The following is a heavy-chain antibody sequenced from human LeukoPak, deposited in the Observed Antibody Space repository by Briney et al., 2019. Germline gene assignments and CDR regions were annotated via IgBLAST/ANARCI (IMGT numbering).Heavy chain of an antibody. CDR3: ARSLGYCSSTNCHGDYYYGLDV. CDR1: GFTFSRYA. V-gene: IGHV3-30*04. Sequence: PGGSLRLSCAASGFTFSRYAMYWVRQAPGKGLEWVAVISFDGSNKYYTDSVKGRFTISRDNSKNTLYLQMNSLRAEDTAVYFCARSLGYCSSTNCHGDYYYGLDVWGQGTTVTVSS. J-gene: IGHJ6*02. CDR2: ISFDGSNK. D-gene: IGHD2-2*01.